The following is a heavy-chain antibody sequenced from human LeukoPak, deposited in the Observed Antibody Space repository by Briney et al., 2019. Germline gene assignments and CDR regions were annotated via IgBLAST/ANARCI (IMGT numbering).Heavy chain of an antibody. V-gene: IGHV4-34*01. Sequence: SETLSLTCAVYGGSFSGYYWSWIRPPPGKGLEWIAEINHSGTTNYNPSLKSRVTISIDTSKNQFSLKLSSVTAADTAVYYCASSRGYSSSLWYYYMDVWGKGTTVTVSS. CDR3: ASSRGYSSSLWYYYMDV. D-gene: IGHD6-13*01. CDR2: INHSGTT. J-gene: IGHJ6*03. CDR1: GGSFSGYY.